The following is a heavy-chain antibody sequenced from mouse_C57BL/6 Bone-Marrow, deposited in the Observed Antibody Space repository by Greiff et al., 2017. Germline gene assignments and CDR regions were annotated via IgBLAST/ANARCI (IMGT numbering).Heavy chain of an antibody. D-gene: IGHD3-2*02. CDR2: IDPENGDN. J-gene: IGHJ2*01. CDR3: AWETAQWHFYY. Sequence: VQLQQSGAELVRPGASVTLSCTASGFNIKDDYMHWVKQRPEQGLEWIGWIDPENGDNEYASKFQGKATITADTASNTAYLQLSSLTSEDAAVYYCAWETAQWHFYYWDRGTALTVTA. V-gene: IGHV14-4*01. CDR1: GFNIKDDY.